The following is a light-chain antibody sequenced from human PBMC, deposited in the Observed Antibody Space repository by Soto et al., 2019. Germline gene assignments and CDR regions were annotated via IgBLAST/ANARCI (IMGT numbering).Light chain of an antibody. CDR3: CSYAGSSTFV. Sequence: QSALTQPASVSGSPGQSITISCTGTSSDVGSYNLVSWYQQHPGKAPKLMIYECSKRPSGVSNRFSGSKSGNMASLTISGLQSEDEADYYCCSYAGSSTFVFGGGTKLTVL. CDR1: SSDVGSYNL. CDR2: ECS. V-gene: IGLV2-23*03. J-gene: IGLJ2*01.